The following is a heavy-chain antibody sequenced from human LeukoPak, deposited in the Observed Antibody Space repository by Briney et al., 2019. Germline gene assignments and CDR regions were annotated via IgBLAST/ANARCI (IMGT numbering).Heavy chain of an antibody. V-gene: IGHV4-30-4*01. CDR1: GGSISSGPSY. D-gene: IGHD4-17*01. CDR2: IFTSGTT. J-gene: IGHJ4*02. CDR3: ARGGGYGDYPFDY. Sequence: SQTLSLTCTVSGGSISSGPSYWSWIRQPPGKGLEWIGYIFTSGTTHYNPSLKSRLTISLDTSNNHFSLRLSSVTAADTAVYYCARGGGYGDYPFDYWGQGTLVTVSS.